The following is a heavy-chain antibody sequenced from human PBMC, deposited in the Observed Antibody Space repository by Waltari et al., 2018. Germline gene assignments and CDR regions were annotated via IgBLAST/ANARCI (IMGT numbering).Heavy chain of an antibody. CDR2: INHSGST. Sequence: QVQLQQWGAGLLKPSETLSLTCAVYGGSFSGYYWSWIRQPPGKGLEWIGEINHSGSTNYNPSLKIRVTISVDTSKNQFSLKLSSVTAADTAVYYCARGHQGYSSGYYYGSWFDPWGQGTLVTVSS. V-gene: IGHV4-34*01. J-gene: IGHJ5*02. CDR3: ARGHQGYSSGYYYGSWFDP. CDR1: GGSFSGYY. D-gene: IGHD3-22*01.